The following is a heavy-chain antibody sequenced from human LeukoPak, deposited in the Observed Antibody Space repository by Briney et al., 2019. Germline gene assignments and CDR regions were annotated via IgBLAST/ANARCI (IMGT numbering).Heavy chain of an antibody. D-gene: IGHD3-3*01. J-gene: IGHJ4*02. CDR2: ISSSSSYK. CDR3: ARIYDFWSNYQYYFDY. Sequence: GGSLRLSCAASGFTFSSYSMNWVRQAPGKGLEWVSSISSSSSYKFYADSVKGRFTISRDNAKNSLYLQMNSLRAEDTAVYYCARIYDFWSNYQYYFDYWGQGTLVTVSS. V-gene: IGHV3-21*01. CDR1: GFTFSSYS.